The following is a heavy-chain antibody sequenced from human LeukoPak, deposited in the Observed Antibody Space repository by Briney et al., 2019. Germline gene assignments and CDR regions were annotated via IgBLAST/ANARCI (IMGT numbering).Heavy chain of an antibody. CDR3: ARGRIVVVPAAIIAAAEYDY. J-gene: IGHJ4*02. CDR1: GGSFSGYY. CDR2: INHSGST. D-gene: IGHD2-2*01. Sequence: PSETLSLTCAVYGGSFSGYYWSWLPQPPGKGLEWIGEINHSGSTNYNPSLKSRVTISVDTSKNQFYLKLSSVTAADTAVYYCARGRIVVVPAAIIAAAEYDYWGQGTLVTVSS. V-gene: IGHV4-34*01.